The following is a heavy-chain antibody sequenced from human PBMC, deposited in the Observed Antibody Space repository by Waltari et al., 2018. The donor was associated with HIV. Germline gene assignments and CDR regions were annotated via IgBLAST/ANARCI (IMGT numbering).Heavy chain of an antibody. D-gene: IGHD4-17*01. Sequence: QAQLMESGGGVVQPGRSLRLSCAASGLTFRSYAMHWVRQAPGKGVGGVAVISFDGRNKFHADSGKGRFNISRDNSKNTLYLQMNSLRAEDTAVYYCAKDRAYGDYYFDYWGQGTLVTVSS. CDR2: ISFDGRNK. V-gene: IGHV3-30*04. CDR1: GLTFRSYA. J-gene: IGHJ4*02. CDR3: AKDRAYGDYYFDY.